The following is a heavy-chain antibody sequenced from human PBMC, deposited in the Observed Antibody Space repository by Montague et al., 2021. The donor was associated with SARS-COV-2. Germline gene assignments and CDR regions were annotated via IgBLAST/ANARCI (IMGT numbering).Heavy chain of an antibody. CDR2: VLYNKGT. CDR1: GVSVTDYY. Sequence: SETLSLTCTVAGVSVTDYYWSWIRQPPGKGPEWVGDVLYNKGTNFNPSLKSRVAISVDTSKNQFSLRLTSVTAADTASYYCVRHPHYDGLNGPPDFWDQGTLVTVSS. CDR3: VRHPHYDGLNGPPDF. D-gene: IGHD3-9*01. J-gene: IGHJ4*02. V-gene: IGHV4-59*08.